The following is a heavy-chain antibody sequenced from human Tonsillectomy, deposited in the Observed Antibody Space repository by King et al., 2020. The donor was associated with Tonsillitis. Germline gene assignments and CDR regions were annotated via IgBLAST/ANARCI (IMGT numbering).Heavy chain of an antibody. D-gene: IGHD2-21*02. V-gene: IGHV4-39*07. CDR3: ARHEGAYCGGDCYYDYYDGMDV. Sequence: QLQESGPGLVKPSETLSLTCTVSGGSISSSSYYWGWIRQPPGKGLEWIGSIYYSGSTYYNPSLRSRVTLSVDTSKNHLSLKLSSVTAADTAVYYCARHEGAYCGGDCYYDYYDGMDVWGQGTTVTVSS. CDR2: IYYSGST. CDR1: GGSISSSSYY. J-gene: IGHJ6*02.